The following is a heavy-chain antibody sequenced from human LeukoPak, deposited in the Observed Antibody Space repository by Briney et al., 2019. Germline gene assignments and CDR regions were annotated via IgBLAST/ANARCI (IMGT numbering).Heavy chain of an antibody. CDR2: IYWNDDK. CDR3: AHSGGSITMVRGALHDWYFDY. D-gene: IGHD3-10*01. Sequence: SGPTLVNPTQTLTLTCTFSGFSLSTSGVGVGWIRQPPGKALEWLALIYWNDDKRYSPSLKSRLTITKDTSKNQVVLTMTNMDPVDTATYYCAHSGGSITMVRGALHDWYFDYWGQGTLVTVSS. J-gene: IGHJ4*02. CDR1: GFSLSTSGVG. V-gene: IGHV2-5*01.